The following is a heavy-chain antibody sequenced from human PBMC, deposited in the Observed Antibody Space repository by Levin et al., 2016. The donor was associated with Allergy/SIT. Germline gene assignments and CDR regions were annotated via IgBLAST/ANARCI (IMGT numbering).Heavy chain of an antibody. CDR1: GGTFSSYA. CDR3: ARDYARHYYDSSGYYVDAFDI. Sequence: SVKVSCKASGGTFSSYAISWVRQAPGQGLEWMGGIIPIFGTANYAQKFQGRVTITADESTSTAYMELSSLRSEDTAVYYCARDYARHYYDSSGYYVDAFDIWGQGTMVTVS. J-gene: IGHJ3*02. V-gene: IGHV1-69*13. D-gene: IGHD3-22*01. CDR2: IIPIFGTA.